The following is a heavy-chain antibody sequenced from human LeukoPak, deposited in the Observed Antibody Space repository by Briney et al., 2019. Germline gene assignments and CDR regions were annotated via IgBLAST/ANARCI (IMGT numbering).Heavy chain of an antibody. V-gene: IGHV3-21*01. Sequence: GGSLRLSCAASGFTFSSYSMDWVRQAPGKGLEWVSSISSTSNYIYYADSVKGRFTISRDNAKNSLFLQMNSLRAEDTAVYYCARDGDITPTDVWGQGTTVTVSS. D-gene: IGHD2-15*01. CDR2: ISSTSNYI. J-gene: IGHJ6*02. CDR3: ARDGDITPTDV. CDR1: GFTFSSYS.